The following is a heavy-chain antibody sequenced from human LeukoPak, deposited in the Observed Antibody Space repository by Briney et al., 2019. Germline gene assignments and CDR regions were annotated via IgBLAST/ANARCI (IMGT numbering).Heavy chain of an antibody. Sequence: PGGSLRLSCAASGFTFDDYAMHWVRQAPGAGLEGVSGISWNSGSIGYADSVKGRFTISRDNAKNSLYLQLNSLRAEDTALYYCARAYCSSTSCYREGYFDLWGRGTLVTVSS. V-gene: IGHV3-9*01. CDR3: ARAYCSSTSCYREGYFDL. J-gene: IGHJ2*01. CDR2: ISWNSGSI. CDR1: GFTFDDYA. D-gene: IGHD2-2*01.